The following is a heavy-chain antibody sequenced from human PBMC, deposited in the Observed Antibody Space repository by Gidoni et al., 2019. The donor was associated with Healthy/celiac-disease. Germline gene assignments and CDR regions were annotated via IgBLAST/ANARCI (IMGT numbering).Heavy chain of an antibody. Sequence: QVQPQQSGPGLVKPSQTLSLTCAISRDSVSTNSAAWTWLRQAPSRGLEWLGRTDYRSKWYNDYAVAVKSRITLNPDTSKNQFSLQLNSVTPEDTAVYFCARDRGFLAAAETDYYYYGMDVWGQGTTVTVSS. J-gene: IGHJ6*02. CDR3: ARDRGFLAAAETDYYYYGMDV. V-gene: IGHV6-1*01. CDR1: RDSVSTNSAA. D-gene: IGHD6-13*01. CDR2: TDYRSKWYN.